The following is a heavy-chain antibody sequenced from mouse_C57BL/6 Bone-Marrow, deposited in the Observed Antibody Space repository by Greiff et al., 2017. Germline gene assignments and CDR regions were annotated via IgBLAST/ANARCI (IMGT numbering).Heavy chain of an antibody. CDR2: INPSNGGT. D-gene: IGHD2-2*01. J-gene: IGHJ1*03. CDR3: DYYGYDGPCLYFDV. CDR1: GYTFTSYW. Sequence: QVQLQQPGTELVKPGASVKLSCKASGYTFTSYWMHWVKQRPGQGLEWIGNINPSNGGTNYNEKFKSKATLTVDKSSSTAYMQLSSLTSEDSAVYYCDYYGYDGPCLYFDVWGTGTTVTVSS. V-gene: IGHV1-53*01.